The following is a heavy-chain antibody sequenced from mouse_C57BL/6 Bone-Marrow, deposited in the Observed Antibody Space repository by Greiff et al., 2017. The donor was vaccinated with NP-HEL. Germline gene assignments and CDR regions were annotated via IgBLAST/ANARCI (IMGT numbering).Heavy chain of an antibody. CDR1: GYTFTSYW. J-gene: IGHJ1*03. CDR3: ARGSQEGSVDYGRRWYVDV. D-gene: IGHD1-1*01. Sequence: QVQLQQSGAELVKPGASVKLSCKASGYTFTSYWMHWVKQRPGQGLEWIGMIHPNSGSTNYNEMFKSKATLTVDTSSSTAYMQLSSLTSEDSAVYYGARGSQEGSVDYGRRWYVDVWGTGTTVTVSS. V-gene: IGHV1-64*01. CDR2: IHPNSGST.